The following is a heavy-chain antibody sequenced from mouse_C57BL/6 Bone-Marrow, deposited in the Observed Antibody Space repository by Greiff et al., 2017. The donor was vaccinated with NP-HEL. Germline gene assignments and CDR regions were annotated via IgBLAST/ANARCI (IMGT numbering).Heavy chain of an antibody. Sequence: VQLQQSGAELARPGASVKLSCKASGYTFTSYGISWVKQRTGQGLEWIGEIYPRSGNTYYNEKFKGKATLTADKSSSTAYMELLSLTSEDSAVYFCARPGSSPYWYFDVWGTGTTVTVSS. D-gene: IGHD1-1*01. CDR3: ARPGSSPYWYFDV. V-gene: IGHV1-81*01. CDR1: GYTFTSYG. CDR2: IYPRSGNT. J-gene: IGHJ1*03.